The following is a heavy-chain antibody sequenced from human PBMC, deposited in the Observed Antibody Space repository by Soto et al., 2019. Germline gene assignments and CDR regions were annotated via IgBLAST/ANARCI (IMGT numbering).Heavy chain of an antibody. J-gene: IGHJ5*02. CDR3: AGDDIVATGYNWFDP. D-gene: IGHD5-12*01. CDR2: IYYSGST. Sequence: ASETLSLTCTVSGGSISSSSYYWGWIRQPPGKGLEWIGSIYYSGSTYYNPSLKSRVTISVDTSKNQFSLKLSSVTAADTAVYYCAGDDIVATGYNWFDPWGQGTLVTVSS. V-gene: IGHV4-39*01. CDR1: GGSISSSSYY.